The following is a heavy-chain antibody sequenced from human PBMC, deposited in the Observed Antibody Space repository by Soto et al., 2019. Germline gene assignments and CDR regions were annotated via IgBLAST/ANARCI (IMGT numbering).Heavy chain of an antibody. CDR1: GFTFSSYA. CDR3: AKYPGALPYWFDY. CDR2: ISGSGGST. J-gene: IGHJ5*01. Sequence: PGGSLRLSCAASGFTFSSYAMSWVRQAPGKGLEWVSSISGSGGSTYYADSVKGRFTISRDNSKNTLYLQMNSLRAEDTAVYYTAKYPGALPYWFDYWGQGTLVTVSS. V-gene: IGHV3-23*01.